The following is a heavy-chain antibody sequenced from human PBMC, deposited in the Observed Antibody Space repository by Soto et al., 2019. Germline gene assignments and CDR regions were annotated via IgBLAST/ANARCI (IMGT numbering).Heavy chain of an antibody. D-gene: IGHD6-19*01. CDR1: GGSISSYY. CDR2: IYYSGST. J-gene: IGHJ4*02. V-gene: IGHV4-59*08. Sequence: TSETLSLTCTVSGGSISSYYWSWIRQPPGKGLEWIGYIYYSGSTNYNPSLKSRVTISVDTSKNQFSLKLSSVTAADTAVYYCARARIAVAGDFDYWGQGTLVTVSS. CDR3: ARARIAVAGDFDY.